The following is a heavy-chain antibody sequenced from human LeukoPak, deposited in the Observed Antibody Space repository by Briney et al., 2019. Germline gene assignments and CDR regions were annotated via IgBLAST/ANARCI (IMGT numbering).Heavy chain of an antibody. D-gene: IGHD3-3*01. V-gene: IGHV3-30*03. J-gene: IGHJ4*02. Sequence: PGGSLRLSCAASGFSFSGYWMTWVRQAPGKGLEWVAIISNDGSRKYYAHSVEGRFTISRDNSKNTLYLQMDSLRAEDTAVYYCARDRAWNYFDYWGQGTLVTVSS. CDR3: ARDRAWNYFDY. CDR1: GFSFSGYW. CDR2: ISNDGSRK.